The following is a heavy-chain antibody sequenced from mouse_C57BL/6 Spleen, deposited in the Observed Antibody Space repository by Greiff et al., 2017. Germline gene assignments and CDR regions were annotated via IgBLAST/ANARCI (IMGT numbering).Heavy chain of an antibody. CDR3: ARDAYHYAMDY. J-gene: IGHJ4*01. V-gene: IGHV7-1*01. CDR1: GFTFSDFY. CDR2: SRNKANDYTT. Sequence: EVNVVESGGGLVQSGRSLRLSCATSGFTFSDFYMEWVRQAPGKGLEWIAASRNKANDYTTEYSASVKGRFIVSRDTSQSILYLQMNALRAEDTAIYYCARDAYHYAMDYWGQGTSVTVSS.